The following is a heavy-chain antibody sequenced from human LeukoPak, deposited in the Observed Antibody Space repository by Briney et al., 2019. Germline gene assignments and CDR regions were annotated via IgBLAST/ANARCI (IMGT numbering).Heavy chain of an antibody. CDR1: GFAFSNYG. V-gene: IGHV3-30*18. D-gene: IGHD4-17*01. J-gene: IGHJ4*02. Sequence: GGSLRLSCAASGFAFSNYGMHWVRQAPGKGLERVAGILSDGSREYYLASVKGRFTISRDNSKNTLFLQMNSLRSEDTAMYYCANADNGVQAEFEYWGQGTLVTVSS. CDR3: ANADNGVQAEFEY. CDR2: ILSDGSRE.